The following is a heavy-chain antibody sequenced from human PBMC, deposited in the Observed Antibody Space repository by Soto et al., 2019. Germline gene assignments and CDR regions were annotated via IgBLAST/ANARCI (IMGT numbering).Heavy chain of an antibody. D-gene: IGHD2-2*01. CDR2: IYYSGST. V-gene: IGHV4-39*01. Sequence: QLQLQESGPGLVKPSETLSLTCTVSGGSISSSSYYWGWIRQPPGKGLEWIGSIYYSGSTYYNPSLKSRVTISVDTSKNQFSLKLSSVTAADTAVYYCARPRSVVAPAAPPGNAFDIWGQGTMVTVSS. J-gene: IGHJ3*02. CDR3: ARPRSVVAPAAPPGNAFDI. CDR1: GGSISSSSYY.